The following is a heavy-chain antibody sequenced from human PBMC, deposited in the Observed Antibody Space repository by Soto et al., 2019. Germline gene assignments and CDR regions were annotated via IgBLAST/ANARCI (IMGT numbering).Heavy chain of an antibody. Sequence: GGSLKISRKGSGYSFTSYWIGWVRQMPGKGLEWMGIIYPGDSDTRYSPSFQGQVTISADKSISTAYLQWSSLKASDTAMYYCAIGEMDSGYRQEFDYWGQGTLGPVSS. J-gene: IGHJ4*02. D-gene: IGHD5-12*01. CDR2: IYPGDSDT. V-gene: IGHV5-51*01. CDR1: GYSFTSYW. CDR3: AIGEMDSGYRQEFDY.